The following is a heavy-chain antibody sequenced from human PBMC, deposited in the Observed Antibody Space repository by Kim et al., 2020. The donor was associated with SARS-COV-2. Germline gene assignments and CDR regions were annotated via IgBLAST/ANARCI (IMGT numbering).Heavy chain of an antibody. CDR1: GFTFSSYA. Sequence: GGSLRLSCAASGFTFSSYAMSWVRQAPGKGLEWVSAISGSGGGTSKEDSATGRFTISRDNSKKTKTLQLHSLRVEATAVSYCGKCLEQRNWFDPWG. CDR2: ISGSGGGT. J-gene: IGHJ5*02. CDR3: GKCLEQRNWFDP. D-gene: IGHD1-1*01. V-gene: IGHV3-23*01.